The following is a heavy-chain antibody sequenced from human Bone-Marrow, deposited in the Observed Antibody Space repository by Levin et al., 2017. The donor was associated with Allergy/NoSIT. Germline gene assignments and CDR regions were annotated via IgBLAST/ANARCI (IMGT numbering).Heavy chain of an antibody. D-gene: IGHD1-7*01. CDR1: GGSISSGDYY. CDR2: IYYSGST. V-gene: IGHV4-30-4*01. J-gene: IGHJ4*02. CDR3: ARVNCVSRSKLELGYFDY. Sequence: SETLSLTCTVSGGSISSGDYYWSWIRQPPGKGLEWIGYIYYSGSTYYNPSLKSRVTISVDTSKNQFSLKLSSVTAADTAVYYCARVNCVSRSKLELGYFDYWGQGTLVTVSS.